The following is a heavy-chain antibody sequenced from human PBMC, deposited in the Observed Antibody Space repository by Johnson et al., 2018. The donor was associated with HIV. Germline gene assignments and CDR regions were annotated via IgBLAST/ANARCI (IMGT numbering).Heavy chain of an antibody. J-gene: IGHJ3*02. Sequence: VQLVESGGGLVQPWGSLRLSCAASGFTVSSNYMSWVRQAPGKGLEWVSVIYSGGSTYYADSVKGRFTISRDNSKNTLYLQMNSLTTEDTAVYFCARSPQIVVVTSVHDAFDIWGQGTRVIVSS. V-gene: IGHV3-66*01. CDR3: ARSPQIVVVTSVHDAFDI. D-gene: IGHD2-21*02. CDR2: IYSGGST. CDR1: GFTVSSNY.